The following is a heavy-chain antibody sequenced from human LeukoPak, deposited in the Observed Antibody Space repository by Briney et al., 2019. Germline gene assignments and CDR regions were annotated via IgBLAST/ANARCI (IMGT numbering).Heavy chain of an antibody. CDR1: GFAFSSYG. V-gene: IGHV3-30*03. D-gene: IGHD4-17*01. CDR2: ISYDGSNK. Sequence: GGSLRLSCAASGFAFSSYGMHWVRQAPGKGLDWVAVISYDGSNKYYADSVKGRFTISRDNSKNTLYLQMNSLRAEDTAVYYCARDMTTVTTAYFQHWGQGTLVTV. J-gene: IGHJ1*01. CDR3: ARDMTTVTTAYFQH.